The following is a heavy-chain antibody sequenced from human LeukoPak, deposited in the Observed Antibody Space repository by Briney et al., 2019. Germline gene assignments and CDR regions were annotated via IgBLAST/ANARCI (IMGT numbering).Heavy chain of an antibody. CDR1: GYTFTSYG. CDR3: ARWGSMVRGVTKYFDY. V-gene: IGHV1-18*01. D-gene: IGHD3-10*01. CDR2: ISAYNGNT. J-gene: IGHJ4*02. Sequence: GASVKVSCKASGYTFTSYGISWVRQAPGQGLEWMGWISAYNGNTNYAQKLQGRVTMTTDTSTSTAYMELSRLRSDDTAVYYCARWGSMVRGVTKYFDYWGQGTLVTVSS.